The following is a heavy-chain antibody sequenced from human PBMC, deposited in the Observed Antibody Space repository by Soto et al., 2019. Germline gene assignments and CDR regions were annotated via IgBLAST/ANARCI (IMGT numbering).Heavy chain of an antibody. CDR2: FGTSRKYI. CDR1: GYTVSEYS. CDR3: VRDRDWAFDI. D-gene: IGHD3-9*01. J-gene: IGHJ3*02. Sequence: EVHLVESGGGLVQPGGSLRLSCAASGYTVSEYSMNWVRQAPGKGLEWVSYFGTSRKYIFYADSVTGRFTISRDDAKNSLYLQLNSLRDEDTAVYYCVRDRDWAFDIWGQGTMVTVSS. V-gene: IGHV3-48*02.